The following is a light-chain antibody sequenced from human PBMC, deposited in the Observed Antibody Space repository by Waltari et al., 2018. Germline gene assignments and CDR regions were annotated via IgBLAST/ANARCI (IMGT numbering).Light chain of an antibody. CDR2: LGS. V-gene: IGKV2-28*01. CDR1: QSLLHSNGHHY. J-gene: IGKJ4*01. Sequence: DIVMTQSPLSLPVTPGEPASISCRSSQSLLHSNGHHYLDWYLQKPGQSPQLLIYLGSYRASGVPERFSGSGSGIDFTLTISSLQPEDFATYYCQQSYSSPLTFGGGTKVEIK. CDR3: QQSYSSPLT.